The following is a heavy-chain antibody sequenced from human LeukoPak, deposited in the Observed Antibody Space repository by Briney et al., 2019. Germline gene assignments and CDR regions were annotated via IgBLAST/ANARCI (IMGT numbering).Heavy chain of an antibody. J-gene: IGHJ6*03. CDR1: GFTFSDYA. D-gene: IGHD7-27*01. CDR3: AKAPATGEGYYFYYMDV. CDR2: VNGRGATT. Sequence: GGSLRLTCAASGFASGFTFSDYAVSWVRQAPGKGPEWVASVNGRGATTYYADSVRGRFTISRDNSKNTLYLQMISLGADDTAIYFCAKAPATGEGYYFYYMDVWGKGTTVTVSS. V-gene: IGHV3-23*01.